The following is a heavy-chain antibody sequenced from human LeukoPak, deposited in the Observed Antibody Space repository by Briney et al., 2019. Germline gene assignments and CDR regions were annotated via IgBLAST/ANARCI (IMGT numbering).Heavy chain of an antibody. CDR1: GNYW. Sequence: GGSLRLSCAASGNYWMHWVRQAPGKGLVWVSHINGDGSWTSYADSVKGRFAISKDNAKNTVYLQMNNLRAEDTAVYYCVSFYETYWGRGTLVTVSS. V-gene: IGHV3-74*01. CDR3: VSFYETY. CDR2: INGDGSWT. J-gene: IGHJ4*02. D-gene: IGHD2-2*01.